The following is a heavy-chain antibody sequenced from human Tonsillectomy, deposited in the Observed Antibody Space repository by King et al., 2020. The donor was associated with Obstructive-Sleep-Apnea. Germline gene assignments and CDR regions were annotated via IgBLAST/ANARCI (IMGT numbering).Heavy chain of an antibody. V-gene: IGHV4-59*01. J-gene: IGHJ4*02. D-gene: IGHD2-15*01. CDR1: GGSISSFY. CDR2: ISYSGST. CDR3: ARALGVVAAIDY. Sequence: VQLQESGPGLVKPSETLSLTCTVSGGSISSFYWSWIRQPPGKGLEWMSYISYSGSTSYTPSLKRRVTISLDTSKNQFSLKLSSVTAADTAVYYCARALGVVAAIDYWGQGTLVTVSS.